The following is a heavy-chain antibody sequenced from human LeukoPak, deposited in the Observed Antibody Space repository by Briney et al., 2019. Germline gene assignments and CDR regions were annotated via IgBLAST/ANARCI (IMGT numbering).Heavy chain of an antibody. CDR2: INPNSGGT. V-gene: IGHV1-2*02. Sequence: GASVKVSCKASGYTFTGYYMHWVRQAPGQGLEWMGWINPNSGGTNYAQKFQGRVTMTRDTSISTAYMELSRLRSDDTAVYYCARISYDSSGAKYYFDYWGQGTLVTVSS. CDR3: ARISYDSSGAKYYFDY. CDR1: GYTFTGYY. J-gene: IGHJ4*02. D-gene: IGHD3-22*01.